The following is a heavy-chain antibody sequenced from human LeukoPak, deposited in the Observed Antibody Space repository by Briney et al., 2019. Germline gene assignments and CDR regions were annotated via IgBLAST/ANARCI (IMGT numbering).Heavy chain of an antibody. D-gene: IGHD6-13*01. V-gene: IGHV3-21*05. CDR1: EFTFSGYT. J-gene: IGHJ3*02. CDR3: AKDAGYSSSPGAFDI. CDR2: ISPDSTEI. Sequence: GGSLRLSCAGAEFTFSGYTMNWVRQAPGKGLEWVSYISPDSTEIYYADSVKGRFTISRDNAKNSLYLQMNSLRAEDTAVYYCAKDAGYSSSPGAFDIWGQGTMVTVSS.